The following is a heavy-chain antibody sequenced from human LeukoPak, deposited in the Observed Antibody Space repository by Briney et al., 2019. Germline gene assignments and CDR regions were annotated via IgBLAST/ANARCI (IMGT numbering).Heavy chain of an antibody. V-gene: IGHV3-23*01. CDR2: ISGSGRST. J-gene: IGHJ6*03. D-gene: IGHD1-26*01. CDR3: AKDSKIVGPTFRSYHYMDV. CDR1: GFTFSSYA. Sequence: GGSLRLSCAASGFTFSSYAMIWVRQAPGKGLEWVSGISGSGRSTYYADSVKGRFTFSRDNSKKTLYLQMNSLRAEDTAVYYCAKDSKIVGPTFRSYHYMDVWGKGTTVTVSS.